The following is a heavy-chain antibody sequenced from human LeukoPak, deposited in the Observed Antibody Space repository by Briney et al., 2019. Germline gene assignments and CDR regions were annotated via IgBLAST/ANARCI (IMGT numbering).Heavy chain of an antibody. CDR2: ISTDGNNT. CDR1: GITLSNSV. J-gene: IGHJ4*02. CDR3: AREGHTSGRAGCFVY. Sequence: GGSLRLSCAASGITLSNSVIHWVRQAPDKGLEWVALISTDGNNTPYADSVKGRFTISKDNSKNTVYLQMNSLTTEDTAIYYCAREGHTSGRAGCFVYWGQGTLVTVSS. D-gene: IGHD3-22*01. V-gene: IGHV3-30*04.